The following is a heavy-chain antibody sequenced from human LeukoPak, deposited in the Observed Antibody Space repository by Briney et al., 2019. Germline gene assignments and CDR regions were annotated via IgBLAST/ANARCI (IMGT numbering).Heavy chain of an antibody. CDR2: IYSGGST. J-gene: IGHJ4*02. CDR3: ARGLRTPPKFDY. Sequence: PGGSLRLSCAASGFTVSSNYMSWVRQAPGKGLEWVSVIYSGGSTYYADSVKGRFTISRDNSKNTLYLQMNSLRAENTAVYYCARGLRTPPKFDYWGQGTLVTVSS. V-gene: IGHV3-53*01. CDR1: GFTVSSNY. D-gene: IGHD5-12*01.